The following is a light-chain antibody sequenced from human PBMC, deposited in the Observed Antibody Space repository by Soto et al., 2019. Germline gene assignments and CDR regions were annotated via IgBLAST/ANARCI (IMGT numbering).Light chain of an antibody. CDR2: SAS. CDR3: QQYSASPRT. Sequence: EIVLTQSPGTLSLSQGERATLSCRASRTVDGNYLAWYHQKPGQPPRLLIHSASTRAPGIPDRFSASGAGTDFTLTISRLEPEDSAVYYCQQYSASPRTFGPGTKVDIK. CDR1: RTVDGNY. J-gene: IGKJ3*01. V-gene: IGKV3-20*01.